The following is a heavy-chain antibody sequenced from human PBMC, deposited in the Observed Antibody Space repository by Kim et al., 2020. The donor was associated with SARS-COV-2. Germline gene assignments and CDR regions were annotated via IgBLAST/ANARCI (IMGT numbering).Heavy chain of an antibody. D-gene: IGHD2-15*01. Sequence: GGSLRLSCEASGFTFSQYSMHWVRQVPGKGLEWVSLIAGDGSSPSYAGSVRGRFTISRDNSKNSLYLHMNSLRTEDAALYYCAKVAAGRDADNYLGHWGQGTLVTVSS. CDR3: AKVAAGRDADNYLGH. V-gene: IGHV3-43*02. J-gene: IGHJ4*02. CDR2: IAGDGSSP. CDR1: GFTFSQYS.